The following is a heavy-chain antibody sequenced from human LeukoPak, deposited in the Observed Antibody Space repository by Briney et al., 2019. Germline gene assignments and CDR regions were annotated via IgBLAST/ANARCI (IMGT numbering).Heavy chain of an antibody. J-gene: IGHJ1*01. Sequence: GASVKVSCKASGGTFSSYAISWVRQAPGQGLEWMGGIIPIFGTANYAQKFQGRVTITTDESTSTAYMGLSSLRSEDTAVYYCARSELTYYDFWSGYPPSPRKGSAEYFQHWGQGTLVTVSS. CDR1: GGTFSSYA. CDR3: ARSELTYYDFWSGYPPSPRKGSAEYFQH. D-gene: IGHD3-3*01. V-gene: IGHV1-69*05. CDR2: IIPIFGTA.